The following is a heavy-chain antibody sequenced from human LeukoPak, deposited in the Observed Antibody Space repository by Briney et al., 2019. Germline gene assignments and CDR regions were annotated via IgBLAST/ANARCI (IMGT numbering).Heavy chain of an antibody. CDR3: ARDCCRFDLFDY. V-gene: IGHV1-2*02. J-gene: IGHJ4*02. Sequence: ASVKVSCKASGYTFTGYYMHWVRQAPGQGLEWMGWINPNSGGTNYAQKFQGRVTMTRDTSTSTVYMELSSLRSEDTAVYYCARDCCRFDLFDYWGQGTLVTVSS. CDR2: INPNSGGT. CDR1: GYTFTGYY. D-gene: IGHD3-10*01.